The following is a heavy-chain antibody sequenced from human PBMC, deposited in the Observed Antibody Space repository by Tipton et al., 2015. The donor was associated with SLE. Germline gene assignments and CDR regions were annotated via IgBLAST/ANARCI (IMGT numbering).Heavy chain of an antibody. J-gene: IGHJ1*01. V-gene: IGHV4-4*02. CDR1: GGSISSSNW. D-gene: IGHD4-17*01. CDR3: ARSHDYGDPGSQH. Sequence: TLSLTCAVSGGSISSSNWWSWVRPPPGKGLEWIGEIYHSGNTNYDPSLKSRVTISVDKSKNQFSLKLSSVTAADTAVYYCARSHDYGDPGSQHWGQGTLVTVSS. CDR2: IYHSGNT.